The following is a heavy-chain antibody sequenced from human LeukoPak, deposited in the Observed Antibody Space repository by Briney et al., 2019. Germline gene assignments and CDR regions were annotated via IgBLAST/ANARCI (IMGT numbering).Heavy chain of an antibody. CDR3: AKDHPDRSFDY. CDR1: GFTFSSYG. Sequence: GGSLRLSCAASGFTFSSYGMHWVRQAPGKGLEWVAVISYDGSKYYADSVKGRFTISRDNSKNTLYLQMNSLRAEDTAVYYCAKDHPDRSFDYWGQGTLVTVSS. V-gene: IGHV3-30*18. J-gene: IGHJ4*02. CDR2: ISYDGSK. D-gene: IGHD1-14*01.